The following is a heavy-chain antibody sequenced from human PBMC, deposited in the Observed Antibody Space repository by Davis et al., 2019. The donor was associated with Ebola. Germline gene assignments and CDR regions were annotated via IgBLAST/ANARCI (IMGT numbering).Heavy chain of an antibody. CDR2: INPHNGNT. J-gene: IGHJ4*02. CDR1: VYTFTSYG. Sequence: SVTVSCKPSVYTFTSYGITWARHAPGHALEWTGWINPHNGNTNYAQNVQGRVIMTSDTATTTAYMEVGSLRSDDTAVYYCARAQFPTTSDHWGQGTLVTVSS. V-gene: IGHV1-18*04. D-gene: IGHD1-1*01. CDR3: ARAQFPTTSDH.